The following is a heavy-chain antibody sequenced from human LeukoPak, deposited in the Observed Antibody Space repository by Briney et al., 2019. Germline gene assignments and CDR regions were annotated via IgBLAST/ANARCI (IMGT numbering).Heavy chain of an antibody. V-gene: IGHV3-64*01. D-gene: IGHD3-16*01. CDR3: ARETRRGDAFDI. CDR1: GFTFSNYA. Sequence: PGGSLRLSCAASGFTFSNYAMRWVRQAPGKRLEYVSAISSNGGSTYYANSVKGRFTISRDKSKNTVYLKMGSLRAEDMAVYYCARETRRGDAFDIWGQGTMVTVSS. CDR2: ISSNGGST. J-gene: IGHJ3*02.